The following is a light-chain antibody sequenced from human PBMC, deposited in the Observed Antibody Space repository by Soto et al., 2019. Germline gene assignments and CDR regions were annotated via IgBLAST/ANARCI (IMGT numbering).Light chain of an antibody. J-gene: IGKJ1*01. CDR1: QSVRRSF. CDR2: SAS. Sequence: EIVLTQSPGTLSLSPGERATISCRASQSVRRSFLAWYQQKHGQAPRLLIYSASSRATDIPYRFSGSGSGADFTLTISRLEPEDVAVYYCNHYGSAPPWPSGKGTKVEI. V-gene: IGKV3-20*01. CDR3: NHYGSAPPWP.